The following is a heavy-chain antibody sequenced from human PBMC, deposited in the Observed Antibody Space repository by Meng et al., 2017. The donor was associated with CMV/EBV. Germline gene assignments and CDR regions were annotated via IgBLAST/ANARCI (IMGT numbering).Heavy chain of an antibody. D-gene: IGHD6-13*01. CDR2: IYPGDSDT. V-gene: IGHV5-51*01. Sequence: GEPLKISCKGSGYSFTSYWIGWVRQMPGEGLEWLGIIYPGDSDTRYSPSFQGQVTISADKSISTAYLQWSSLKASDTAMYYCARTTTPQYSSSWYRYYYYGMDVWGQGTTVTVSS. CDR1: GYSFTSYW. J-gene: IGHJ6*02. CDR3: ARTTTPQYSSSWYRYYYYGMDV.